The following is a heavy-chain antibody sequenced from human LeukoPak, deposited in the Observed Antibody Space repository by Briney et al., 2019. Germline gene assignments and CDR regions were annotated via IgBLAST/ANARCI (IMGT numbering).Heavy chain of an antibody. CDR1: GYTFTSYA. V-gene: IGHV7-4-1*01. D-gene: IGHD3-10*01. Sequence: ASVKVSCKASGYTFTSYAMNWVRQAPGQGLEWMGWINTNTGNPTYAQGFTGRFVFSLDTSVSTAYLQICSLKAEDTAVYYRARGFTMVRGVLTNHYYYYGMDVWGKGTTVTVS. J-gene: IGHJ6*04. CDR2: INTNTGNP. CDR3: ARGFTMVRGVLTNHYYYYGMDV.